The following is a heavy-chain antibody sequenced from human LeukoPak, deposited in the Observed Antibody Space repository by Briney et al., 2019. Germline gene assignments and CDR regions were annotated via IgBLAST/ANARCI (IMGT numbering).Heavy chain of an antibody. J-gene: IGHJ1*01. Sequence: ASVKVSCKASGGTFNSFAISWVRQAPGQGLEWVGRIIPLLGTPDYAQKFQGRVTITSDKYTGTAYIELSSLRSEDTAMYYCERMKYFDSTGYSHAEYFQHWGQGTLVIVSS. D-gene: IGHD3-22*01. V-gene: IGHV1-69*04. CDR3: ERMKYFDSTGYSHAEYFQH. CDR2: IIPLLGTP. CDR1: GGTFNSFA.